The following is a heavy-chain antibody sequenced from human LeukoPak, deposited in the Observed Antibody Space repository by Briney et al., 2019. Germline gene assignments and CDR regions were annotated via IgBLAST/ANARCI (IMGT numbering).Heavy chain of an antibody. J-gene: IGHJ4*02. CDR1: GGSITSTNY. CDR3: AREGGPYRPLDY. CDR2: VNLQGST. V-gene: IGHV4-4*02. Sequence: PSETLSLTCGVSGGSITSTNYWTWVRQPPGKGLEWIGEVNLQGSTNYNPSLMGRAAISVDMSENHISLQLTSVPAADTAVYYCAREGGPYRPLDYSGQGTLVTVSS.